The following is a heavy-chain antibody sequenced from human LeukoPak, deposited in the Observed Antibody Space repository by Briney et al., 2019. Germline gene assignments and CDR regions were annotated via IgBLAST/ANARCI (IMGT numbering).Heavy chain of an antibody. CDR1: GGSISSSSYY. D-gene: IGHD3-10*01. J-gene: IGHJ6*03. CDR2: IYYSGST. V-gene: IGHV4-39*07. CDR3: ARESSGSYYNPLGYMDV. Sequence: SETLSLTCTLSGGSISSSSYYWGWSRQPPGKRLEWIGSIYYSGSTYYNPSLKSRVTMSVDTSKNQFSLNLSSVTAADTAVYYCARESSGSYYNPLGYMDVWGKGATVTVSS.